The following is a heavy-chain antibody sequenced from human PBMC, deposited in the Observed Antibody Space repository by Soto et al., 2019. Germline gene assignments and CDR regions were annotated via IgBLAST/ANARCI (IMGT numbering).Heavy chain of an antibody. J-gene: IGHJ5*02. CDR1: GFTFDDYA. CDR3: AKAGTTGGWFDP. D-gene: IGHD1-7*01. Sequence: EVQLVESGGGLVQPGRSLRLSCAASGFTFDDYAMHWVRQAPGKGLEWVSGISWNSGSIGYADSVKGRFTISRDNAKNSLYLQMNSLRAEDTALYYCAKAGTTGGWFDPWGQGTLVTVSS. CDR2: ISWNSGSI. V-gene: IGHV3-9*01.